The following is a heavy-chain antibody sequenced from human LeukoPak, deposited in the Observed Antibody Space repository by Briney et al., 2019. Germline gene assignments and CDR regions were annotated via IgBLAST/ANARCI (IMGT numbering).Heavy chain of an antibody. CDR3: AKGGGSGWYPDY. V-gene: IGHV3-30*18. D-gene: IGHD6-19*01. J-gene: IGHJ4*02. CDR2: ISYDGSNK. Sequence: GGSLRLSCAASGFTFSSYWMSWVRQAPGKGLEWVAVISYDGSNKYYADSVKGRFTISRDNSKNTLYLQMNSLRAEDTAVYYCAKGGGSGWYPDYWGQGTLVTVSS. CDR1: GFTFSSYW.